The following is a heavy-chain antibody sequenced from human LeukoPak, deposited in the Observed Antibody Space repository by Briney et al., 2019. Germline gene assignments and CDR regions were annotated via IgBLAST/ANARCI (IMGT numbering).Heavy chain of an antibody. Sequence: GASVKVSCKASGYTFTSYSINWVRQAPGQGLEWMGWINPNSGGTNYAQKFQGRVTMTRDKSIRTAYMELSRLTSDDTAVYYCARNIWFGESADAFDIWGQGTMVTVSS. CDR1: GYTFTSYS. CDR2: INPNSGGT. V-gene: IGHV1-2*02. J-gene: IGHJ3*02. D-gene: IGHD3-10*01. CDR3: ARNIWFGESADAFDI.